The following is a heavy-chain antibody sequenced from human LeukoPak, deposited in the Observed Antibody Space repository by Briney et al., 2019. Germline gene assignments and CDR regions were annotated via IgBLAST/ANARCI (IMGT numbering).Heavy chain of an antibody. D-gene: IGHD3-10*01. CDR1: GGSISSYY. V-gene: IGHV4-59*08. CDR2: IYYSGST. J-gene: IGHJ5*02. CDR3: ARHGAPYYYGSGSHHLNWFDP. Sequence: PSETLSLTCTVSGGSISSYYWSWIRQPPGKGLEWIGYIYYSGSTNYNPSLKSRVTISVDTSKNQFSLKLSSVTAADTAVYCCARHGAPYYYGSGSHHLNWFDPWGQGTLVTVSS.